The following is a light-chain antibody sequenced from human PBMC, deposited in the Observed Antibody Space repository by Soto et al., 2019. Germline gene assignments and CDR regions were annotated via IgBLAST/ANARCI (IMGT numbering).Light chain of an antibody. CDR1: QSVSGTY. CDR2: GAS. Sequence: EIVLTQSPGTLSLSPGERATLSCRASQSVSGTYLTWYQQKPGQAPRRLIYGASIRATGIPDRFSGSESGTDFTLTISRLEPEDFAVYYCQYYGSSPRVTFGGGTKVEIK. V-gene: IGKV3-20*01. J-gene: IGKJ4*01. CDR3: QYYGSSPRVT.